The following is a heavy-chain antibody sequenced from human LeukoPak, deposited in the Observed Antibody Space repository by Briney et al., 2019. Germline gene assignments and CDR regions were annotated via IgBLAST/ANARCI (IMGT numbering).Heavy chain of an antibody. Sequence: SETLSLTCTVSGGSISSGSYYWSWIRQPAGKGLEWIGRIYTSGSTNYNPSLKSRVTISVDTSKNQFSLKLSSVTAADTAVYYCARDRGYSGYNKYYYYYMDVWGKGTTVTVSS. D-gene: IGHD5-12*01. CDR3: ARDRGYSGYNKYYYYYMDV. CDR1: GGSISSGSYY. CDR2: IYTSGST. J-gene: IGHJ6*03. V-gene: IGHV4-61*02.